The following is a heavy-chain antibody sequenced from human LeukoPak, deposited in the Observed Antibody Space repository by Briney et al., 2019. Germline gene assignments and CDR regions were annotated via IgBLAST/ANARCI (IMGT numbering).Heavy chain of an antibody. CDR1: GYTFTDYY. D-gene: IGHD1-14*01. CDR3: GRKSANRKTSEFDY. J-gene: IGHJ4*02. V-gene: IGHV1-2*02. CDR2: IHPNSGGI. Sequence: ASVKVSCKASGYTFTDYYMNWVRQAPGQGLEWMGWIHPNSGGIKYAQKFQGRVTMTRDTSISTAYMELSGLTSDDTAVYYCGRKSANRKTSEFDYWGQGTLDTVSS.